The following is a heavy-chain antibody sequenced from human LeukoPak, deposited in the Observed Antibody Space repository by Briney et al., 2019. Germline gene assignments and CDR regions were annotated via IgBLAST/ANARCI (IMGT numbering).Heavy chain of an antibody. V-gene: IGHV1-69*13. CDR1: GGTFSSYA. D-gene: IGHD4-23*01. Sequence: SVKVSCKASGGTFSSYAISWVRQAPGQGLEWMGGIIPIFGTANYAQKFQGRVTITADESTSTAYMELSSLRSEDTAVYYCARDSSTPTTVVTPNYYYYYMDVWGKGTTVTISS. CDR2: IIPIFGTA. J-gene: IGHJ6*03. CDR3: ARDSSTPTTVVTPNYYYYYMDV.